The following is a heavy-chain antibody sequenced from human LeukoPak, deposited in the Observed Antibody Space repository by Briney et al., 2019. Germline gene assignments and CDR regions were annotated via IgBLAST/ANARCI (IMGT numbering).Heavy chain of an antibody. V-gene: IGHV4-34*01. CDR3: ARGQIQLWSRRSRRYDY. D-gene: IGHD5-18*01. CDR1: GGSFSGYY. Sequence: PSETLSLTCAVYGGSFSGYYWSWIRQPPGKGLEWIGEINHSGSTNYNPSLKSRVTISVDTSKNQFSLKLSSVTAADTAVYYRARGQIQLWSRRSRRYDYWGQGTLVTVSS. CDR2: INHSGST. J-gene: IGHJ4*02.